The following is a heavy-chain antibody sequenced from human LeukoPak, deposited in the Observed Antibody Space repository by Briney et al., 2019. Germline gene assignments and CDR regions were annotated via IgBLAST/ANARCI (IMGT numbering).Heavy chain of an antibody. CDR3: AREGGYQVPYFDY. V-gene: IGHV1-2*06. Sequence: ASVKVSCKASGHTFTGYYMHWVRQAPGQGLEWMGRINPNSGGTNYAQKFQGRVTMTRDTSISTAYMELSRLRSDDTAVYYCAREGGYQVPYFDYWGQGTLVTVSS. J-gene: IGHJ4*02. D-gene: IGHD2-2*01. CDR1: GHTFTGYY. CDR2: INPNSGGT.